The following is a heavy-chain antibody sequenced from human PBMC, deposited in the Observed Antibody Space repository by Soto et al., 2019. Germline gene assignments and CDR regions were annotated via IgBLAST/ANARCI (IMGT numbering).Heavy chain of an antibody. Sequence: QVQLVQSGAEVKKPGASVKVSCKASGYTFTSYGISWVRQAPGQGLEWMGWISAYNVNTNYAQKLQGRVTMTTDTSTSTGYMELRSLRSDDTAVYYCARDRDYGSGDLAVDYWGQGTLVTVSS. D-gene: IGHD3-10*01. CDR3: ARDRDYGSGDLAVDY. CDR2: ISAYNVNT. CDR1: GYTFTSYG. J-gene: IGHJ4*02. V-gene: IGHV1-18*01.